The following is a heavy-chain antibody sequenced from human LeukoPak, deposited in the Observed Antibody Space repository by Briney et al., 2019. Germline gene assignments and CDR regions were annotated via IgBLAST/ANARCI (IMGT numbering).Heavy chain of an antibody. D-gene: IGHD2-2*01. J-gene: IGHJ5*02. CDR2: INPNSGGT. Sequence: GASVKVSCKASGYTFTGYYMHWVRQAPGQGLEWMGWINPNSGGTNYAQKFQGRVTMTRDTSISTAYMELSSLRSEDTAVYYCARGAVVPNAVRWFDPWGQGTLVTVSS. CDR3: ARGAVVPNAVRWFDP. CDR1: GYTFTGYY. V-gene: IGHV1-2*02.